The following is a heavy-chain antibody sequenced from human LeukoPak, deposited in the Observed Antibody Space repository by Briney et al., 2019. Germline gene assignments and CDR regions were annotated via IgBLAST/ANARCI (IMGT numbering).Heavy chain of an antibody. CDR2: ISSSSSTI. CDR3: ARVYRLGYSSSWYNAFDI. D-gene: IGHD6-13*01. CDR1: GFTFSSYS. Sequence: PGGSLRLSCAASGFTFSSYSMNWVRQAPGKGLEWVSYISSSSSTIYYADSVKGRFTISRDNAKNSLCLQMNSLRAEDTAVYYCARVYRLGYSSSWYNAFDIWGQGTMVTVSS. J-gene: IGHJ3*02. V-gene: IGHV3-48*01.